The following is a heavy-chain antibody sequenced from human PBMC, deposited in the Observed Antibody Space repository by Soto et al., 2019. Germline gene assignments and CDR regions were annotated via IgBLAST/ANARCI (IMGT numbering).Heavy chain of an antibody. Sequence: VKVSCKASGYTFNNYYLQWVRQAPGQGLEWMGIINPSEGSTSYAQKFQGRLTMTRDTSASTVYMALSSLRSEDTALYYCARDPARSIPVHEEDGFIPTHFCGQGT. D-gene: IGHD6-19*01. V-gene: IGHV1-46*02. CDR1: GYTFNNYY. J-gene: IGHJ4*02. CDR2: INPSEGST. CDR3: ARDPARSIPVHEEDGFIPTHF.